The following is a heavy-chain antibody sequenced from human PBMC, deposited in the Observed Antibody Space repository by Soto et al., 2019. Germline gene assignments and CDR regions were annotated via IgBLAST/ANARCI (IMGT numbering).Heavy chain of an antibody. V-gene: IGHV4-31*03. J-gene: IGHJ6*02. CDR2: IYYSGST. CDR1: GGSISSGGYY. Sequence: KASETLSLTCTVSGGSISSGGYYWSWIRQHPGKGLEWIGYIYYSGSTYYNPSLKSRVTISVDTSKNQFSLKLSSVTAADTAVYYCARDRNYYGMDVWGQGTTVTVYS. CDR3: ARDRNYYGMDV.